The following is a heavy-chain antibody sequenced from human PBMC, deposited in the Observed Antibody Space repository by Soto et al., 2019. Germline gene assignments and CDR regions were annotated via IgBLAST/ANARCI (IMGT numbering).Heavy chain of an antibody. CDR1: GYTFTSYG. CDR2: ISAYNGNT. CDR3: ARDQYQLLSAYYYGMDV. J-gene: IGHJ6*02. Sequence: ASVKVSCKASGYTFTSYGISWVRQAPGQGLEWMGWISAYNGNTNYAQKLQGRVTMTTDTSTSTAYMELRSLRSDDTAVYYCARDQYQLLSAYYYGMDVWGQGTTVTVSS. V-gene: IGHV1-18*01. D-gene: IGHD2-2*01.